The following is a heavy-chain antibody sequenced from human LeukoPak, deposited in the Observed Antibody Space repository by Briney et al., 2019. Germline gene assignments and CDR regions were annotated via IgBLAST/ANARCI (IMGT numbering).Heavy chain of an antibody. D-gene: IGHD3-10*01. J-gene: IGHJ5*02. CDR3: SRDGIYGSGSYYIVNWFDA. CDR2: ISSSSSYI. CDR1: GFTFSSYS. V-gene: IGHV3-21*01. Sequence: GGSLRLSCAASGFTFSSYSMNWVRQAPGKGLEWVSSISSSSSYIYYADSVKGRFTISRDNAKNSLYLQMNSLRAGDTAVYYCSRDGIYGSGSYYIVNWFDAWGQGSLVT.